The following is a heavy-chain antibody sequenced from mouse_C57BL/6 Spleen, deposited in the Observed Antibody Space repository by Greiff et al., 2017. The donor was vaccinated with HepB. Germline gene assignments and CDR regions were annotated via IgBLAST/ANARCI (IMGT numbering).Heavy chain of an antibody. J-gene: IGHJ3*01. D-gene: IGHD1-1*01. CDR1: GYAFSSSW. CDR2: IYPGDGDT. CDR3: ARWNYGSSSGFAY. V-gene: IGHV1-82*01. Sequence: QVQLKQSGPELVKPGASVKISCKASGYAFSSSWMNWVKQRPGKGLEWIGRIYPGDGDTNYNGKFKGKATLTADKSSSTAYMQLSSLTSEDSAVYFCARWNYGSSSGFAYWGQGTLVTVSA.